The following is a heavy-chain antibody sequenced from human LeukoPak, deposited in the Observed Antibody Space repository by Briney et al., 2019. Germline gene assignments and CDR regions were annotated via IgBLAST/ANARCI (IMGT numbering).Heavy chain of an antibody. V-gene: IGHV5-51*01. CDR1: GYSFTSYW. Sequence: GESLKISCKGSGYSFTSYWIGWVRQMPGKGLEWMGIIYPGDSDTRYSPSFQGQVTISADKSISTAYLQWSSLKASDTAMYYCARHEVSSSWTRGAAEIDYWGQGTLVTVSS. J-gene: IGHJ4*02. CDR3: ARHEVSSSWTRGAAEIDY. D-gene: IGHD6-13*01. CDR2: IYPGDSDT.